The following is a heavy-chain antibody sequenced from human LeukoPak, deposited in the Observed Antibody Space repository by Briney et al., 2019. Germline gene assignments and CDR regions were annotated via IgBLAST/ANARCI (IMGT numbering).Heavy chain of an antibody. J-gene: IGHJ4*02. D-gene: IGHD1-14*01. V-gene: IGHV3-74*01. CDR3: ARSSRKGERGGLDY. Sequence: PGGSLRLSCAASGFTFSSYWMHWVRQAPGKGLVWVSRINTDGSSTSYADSVKGRFTISRDNAKNTLYLQMNSLRAEDTAVYYCARSSRKGERGGLDYWGQGTLVTVSS. CDR2: INTDGSST. CDR1: GFTFSSYW.